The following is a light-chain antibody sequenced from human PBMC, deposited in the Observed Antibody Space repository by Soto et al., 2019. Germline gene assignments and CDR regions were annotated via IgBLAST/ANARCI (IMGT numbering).Light chain of an antibody. V-gene: IGLV2-14*01. CDR1: SSDVGAYNY. CDR3: SSYTGAYTLV. Sequence: QSGLAQPAAGAGSPGEAIAISCTGTSSDVGAYNYVSWYQQHPGKAPKLIVHEVSDRPSGVSDRFSGSKSGNTASLTISGLQAEDEADYYCSSYTGAYTLVFGTGTKVTVL. J-gene: IGLJ1*01. CDR2: EVS.